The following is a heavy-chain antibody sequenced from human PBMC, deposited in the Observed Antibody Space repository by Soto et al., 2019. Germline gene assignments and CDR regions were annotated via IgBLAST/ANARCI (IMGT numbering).Heavy chain of an antibody. CDR3: ARRATLSMSVMDV. CDR1: GYNFTNYW. CDR2: IYPGDSNT. V-gene: IGHV5-51*01. J-gene: IGHJ6*02. Sequence: PGESLKISCKGSGYNFTNYWIGWVRQMPGKGLEWMGVIYPGDSNTRYSPSFQGQVTIPAAKSISTAYLQWSCLKASDTAMYYCARRATLSMSVMDVWGQGSTVTVSS.